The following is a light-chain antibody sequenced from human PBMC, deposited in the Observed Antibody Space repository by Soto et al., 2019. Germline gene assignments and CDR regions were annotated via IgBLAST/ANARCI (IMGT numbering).Light chain of an antibody. J-gene: IGKJ1*01. V-gene: IGKV2-28*01. Sequence: EIVMTQSPLSLPVTPGEPASISRRSSQSLLHSNGYDSLDWYLQKPGQSPQLLIYLGSNRASGVPARFSGSGSGTDFTLKISRVEADDVGVYYCMQALQSPPTFGQGTKVEIK. CDR2: LGS. CDR3: MQALQSPPT. CDR1: QSLLHSNGYDS.